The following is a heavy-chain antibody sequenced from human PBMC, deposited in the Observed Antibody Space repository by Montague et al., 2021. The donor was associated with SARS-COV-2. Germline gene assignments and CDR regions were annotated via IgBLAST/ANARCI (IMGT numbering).Heavy chain of an antibody. J-gene: IGHJ4*02. V-gene: IGHV4-4*07. CDR2: IYSSGNA. Sequence: SETLSLTCTVSGGSINYYYWHWLRQSAAKGLEWIGRIYSSGNANYSPSLKSRVTMSVDTSQNQFSLKLNSLTAADTAVYYCARGDNPQSGSGYFFDTWGQGALVTVPS. D-gene: IGHD6-13*01. CDR3: ARGDNPQSGSGYFFDT. CDR1: GGSINYYY.